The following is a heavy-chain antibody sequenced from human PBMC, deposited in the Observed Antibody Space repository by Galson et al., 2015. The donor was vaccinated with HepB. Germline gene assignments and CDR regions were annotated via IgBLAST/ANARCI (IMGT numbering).Heavy chain of an antibody. CDR3: ARADLDTAMVYYYYYGMDV. J-gene: IGHJ6*02. V-gene: IGHV1-69*13. CDR2: IIPIFGTA. D-gene: IGHD5-18*01. CDR1: GGTFSSYA. Sequence: SVKVSCKASGGTFSSYAISWVRQAPGQGLEWMGGIIPIFGTANYAQKFQGRVTITADESTSTAYMELSSLRSEDTAVYYCARADLDTAMVYYYYYGMDVWGQGTTVTVSS.